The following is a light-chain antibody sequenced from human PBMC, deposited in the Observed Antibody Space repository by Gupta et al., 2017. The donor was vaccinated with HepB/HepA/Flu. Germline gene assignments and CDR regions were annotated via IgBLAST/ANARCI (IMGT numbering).Light chain of an antibody. CDR3: MRGNSTSP. CDR2: AES. V-gene: IGKV1-39*02. J-gene: IGKJ2*01. Sequence: EIQMTQSPSSLSASEADRVTIPCRASQSMSSYLNWYQQKPGKAPRRLIYAESSLQSGVPSRFSGSGSGTDFTLTISSLQAEDFAAYYCMRGNSTSPFGQGTRLEI. CDR1: QSMSSY.